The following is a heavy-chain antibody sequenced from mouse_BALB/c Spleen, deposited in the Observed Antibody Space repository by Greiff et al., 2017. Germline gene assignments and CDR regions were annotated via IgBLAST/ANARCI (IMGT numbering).Heavy chain of an antibody. CDR1: GFSLTSYG. Sequence: VHLVESGPGLVAPSQSLSITCTVSGFSLTSYGVHWVRQPPGKGLEWLGVIWAGGSTNYNSALMSRLSISKDNSKSQVFLKMNSLQTDDTAMYYCARYYGSSPWYFDVWGAGTTVTVSS. V-gene: IGHV2-9*02. J-gene: IGHJ1*01. D-gene: IGHD1-1*01. CDR3: ARYYGSSPWYFDV. CDR2: IWAGGST.